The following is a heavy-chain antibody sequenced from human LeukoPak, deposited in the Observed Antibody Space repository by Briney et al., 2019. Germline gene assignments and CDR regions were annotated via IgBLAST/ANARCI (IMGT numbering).Heavy chain of an antibody. CDR3: ARDNIGEVPTAMSYNWFDP. Sequence: ASVKVSCKASGYTFTGYYIHWLRQAPGQRPEWMGWINPHNGDTNYRQTFQGRVTMTSDTSISTAYMNRLTSDDTAVYYCARDNIGEVPTAMSYNWFDPWGQGTLVTVSS. J-gene: IGHJ5*02. D-gene: IGHD2-2*01. CDR1: GYTFTGYY. CDR2: INPHNGDT. V-gene: IGHV1-2*02.